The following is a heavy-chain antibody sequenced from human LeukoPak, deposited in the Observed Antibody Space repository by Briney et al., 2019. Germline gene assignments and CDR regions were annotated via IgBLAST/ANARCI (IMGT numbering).Heavy chain of an antibody. CDR1: GFTFSSYW. V-gene: IGHV3-74*01. CDR2: VNTDGSDI. D-gene: IGHD2/OR15-2a*01. J-gene: IGHJ4*02. CDR3: ARGLLKYPDLDY. Sequence: GGSLRLSCAASGFTFSSYWMHWVRHAPAKGLVWVSRVNTDGSDISYADSVKGRFTISRDNSKNTLYLQMNSLRAEDTAVYYCARGLLKYPDLDYWGQGTLVTVSS.